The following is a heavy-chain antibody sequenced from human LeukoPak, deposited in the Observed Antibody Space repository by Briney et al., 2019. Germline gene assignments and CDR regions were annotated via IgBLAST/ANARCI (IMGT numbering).Heavy chain of an antibody. J-gene: IGHJ6*03. CDR1: GGSISDKY. CDR2: IYYSGST. CDR3: ARETSQKGAHYMDV. V-gene: IGHV4-59*01. Sequence: SETLSLTCTVSGGSISDKYWSWIRQPPGKGLEWIGYIYYSGSTNYNPSLKSRVTISVHTSKNQFSLKLRSVTAADTAVYYCARETSQKGAHYMDVWGKGTTVTISS. D-gene: IGHD3-16*01.